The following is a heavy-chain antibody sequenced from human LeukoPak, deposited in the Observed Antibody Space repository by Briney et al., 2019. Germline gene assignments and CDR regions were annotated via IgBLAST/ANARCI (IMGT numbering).Heavy chain of an antibody. CDR3: ARVGFGEPFHY. V-gene: IGHV1-3*01. D-gene: IGHD3-16*01. CDR2: TNAGNGNT. J-gene: IGHJ4*02. CDR1: GYAFTSYA. Sequence: ASVKVSCKASGYAFTSYAMHWVRQAPGQRLEWMGWTNAGNGNTKYSQNLQGRVTITRDTSTNTVYMEMSSLISEDTAVYYCARVGFGEPFHYWGQGTLVTVSS.